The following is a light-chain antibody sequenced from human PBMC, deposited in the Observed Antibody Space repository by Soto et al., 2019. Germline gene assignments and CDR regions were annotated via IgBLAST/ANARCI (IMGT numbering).Light chain of an antibody. V-gene: IGKV3-11*01. Sequence: EIVLTQSPATLSLSPGERATLSCRASQSVSSYLAWYQQKPGQAPRLLIYDASNRATGIPARFSGSGSGTDFTPPISSLEPEDFAVYYCQQRSNWPLPFGGGTKVEIK. CDR1: QSVSSY. CDR2: DAS. CDR3: QQRSNWPLP. J-gene: IGKJ4*01.